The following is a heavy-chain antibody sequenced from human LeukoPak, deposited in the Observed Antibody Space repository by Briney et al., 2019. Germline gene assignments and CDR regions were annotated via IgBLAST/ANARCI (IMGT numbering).Heavy chain of an antibody. CDR3: ARDPPYCSGGSCYPTNNFDY. V-gene: IGHV1-46*01. Sequence: ASVKVSCKASGYTFTSYYMHWVRQAPGQGLEWMGIINPSGGSTSYAQKFQGRVAMTRDTSTSTVYMELSSLRSEDTAVYYCARDPPYCSGGSCYPTNNFDYWGQGTLVTVSS. CDR1: GYTFTSYY. CDR2: INPSGGST. J-gene: IGHJ4*02. D-gene: IGHD2-15*01.